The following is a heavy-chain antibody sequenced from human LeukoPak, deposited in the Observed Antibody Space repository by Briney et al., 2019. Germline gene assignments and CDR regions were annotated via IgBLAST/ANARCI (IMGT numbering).Heavy chain of an antibody. V-gene: IGHV4-31*03. D-gene: IGHD6-19*01. CDR3: ARGSSGWPVDY. CDR2: IYYSGTT. J-gene: IGHJ4*02. CDR1: GGSISSDDHS. Sequence: PSETLSLTCTVSGGSISSDDHSWSWIRQRPGKGLEWVACIYYSGTTYYNPSLKSRVTISVGTSQNQFSLKLSSVTAADTAVYYCARGSSGWPVDYWGQGTLVTVSS.